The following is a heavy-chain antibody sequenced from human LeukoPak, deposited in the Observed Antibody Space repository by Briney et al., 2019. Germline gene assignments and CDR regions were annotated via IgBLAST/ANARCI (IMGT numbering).Heavy chain of an antibody. Sequence: PSETLSLTCTVSGGSISSSSYYWGWIRQPPGKGLEWIGSIYYSGSTYYNPSLKSRVTISVDTSKNQFSLKLSSVTAADTAVYYCARVRGLVGATNWFDPWGQGTLVTVSS. CDR2: IYYSGST. V-gene: IGHV4-39*07. D-gene: IGHD1-26*01. J-gene: IGHJ5*02. CDR1: GGSISSSSYY. CDR3: ARVRGLVGATNWFDP.